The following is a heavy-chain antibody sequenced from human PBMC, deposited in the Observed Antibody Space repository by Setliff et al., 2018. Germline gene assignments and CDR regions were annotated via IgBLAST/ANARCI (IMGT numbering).Heavy chain of an antibody. V-gene: IGHV1-18*01. Sequence: ASVKVSCKISGYNFRGHGINWVRQAPGQGPEWLGWISPYTDGTSYADNFQDRVTMTTDTSTNTAYLEVRNLKSDDTATYYCARSSRSGYYHQRDSFDLWGQGTRVTVSS. CDR3: ARSSRSGYYHQRDSFDL. D-gene: IGHD5-12*01. CDR2: ISPYTDGT. J-gene: IGHJ3*01. CDR1: GYNFRGHG.